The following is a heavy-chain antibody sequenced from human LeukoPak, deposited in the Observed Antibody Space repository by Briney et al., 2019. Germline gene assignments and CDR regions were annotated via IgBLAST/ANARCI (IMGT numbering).Heavy chain of an antibody. CDR1: GYTFTGYY. CDR3: SRESMIEVASFDS. J-gene: IGHJ4*02. V-gene: IGHV1-2*02. D-gene: IGHD3-22*01. Sequence: GASVKVSCKASGYTFTGYYMHWVRQAPGQGLEWMGWINPNTGGTNYAQKFQGRVTMTRDTSISTVFMELSSLRSDDTAVYYCSRESMIEVASFDSWGQGSLVTVFS. CDR2: INPNTGGT.